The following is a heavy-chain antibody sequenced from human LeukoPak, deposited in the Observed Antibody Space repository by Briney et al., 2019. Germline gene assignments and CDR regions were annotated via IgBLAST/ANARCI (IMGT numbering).Heavy chain of an antibody. CDR2: IKSKTDGGTT. V-gene: IGHV3-15*01. D-gene: IGHD6-13*01. CDR3: TTSHSSSWQGFDY. J-gene: IGHJ4*02. Sequence: PGGSLRLSCAASGFTVSSNYMSWVRQAPGKGLEWVGRIKSKTDGGTTDYAAPVKGRFTISRDDSKNTLYLQMNSLKTEDTAVYYCTTSHSSSWQGFDYWGQGTLVTVSS. CDR1: GFTVSSNY.